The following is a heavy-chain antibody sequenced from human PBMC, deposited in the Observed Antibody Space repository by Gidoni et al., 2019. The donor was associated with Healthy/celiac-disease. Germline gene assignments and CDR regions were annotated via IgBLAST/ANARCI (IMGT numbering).Heavy chain of an antibody. V-gene: IGHV3-48*02. D-gene: IGHD2-2*01. CDR3: ARGEGYCSSTSCRNDAFDI. J-gene: IGHJ3*02. Sequence: EVQLVESGGGLVQPGGSLRLSCAASGFTFSSYSMNWVRQSPGKGLEWVSYISSSSSTIYYADSVKGRFTISRDNAKNSLYLQMNSLRDEDTAVYYCARGEGYCSSTSCRNDAFDIWGQGTMVTVSS. CDR2: ISSSSSTI. CDR1: GFTFSSYS.